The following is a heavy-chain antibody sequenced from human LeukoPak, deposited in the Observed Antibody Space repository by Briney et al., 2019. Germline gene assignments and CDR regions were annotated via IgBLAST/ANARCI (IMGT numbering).Heavy chain of an antibody. CDR2: IWYDGSNK. V-gene: IGHV3-33*01. CDR3: ARARCGGDCYALDY. J-gene: IGHJ4*02. D-gene: IGHD2-21*02. CDR1: GFTFSSYG. Sequence: GRSLRLSCAASGFTFSSYGMHWVRQAPGKGLEWVAVIWYDGSNKYYADSVKGRFTISRDNSKNTLYLQMNSLRAEDTAVYYCARARCGGDCYALDYWGQGTLVTVSS.